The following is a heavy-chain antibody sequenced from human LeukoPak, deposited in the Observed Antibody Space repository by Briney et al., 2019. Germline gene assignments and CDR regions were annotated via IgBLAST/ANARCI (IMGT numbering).Heavy chain of an antibody. Sequence: SETLSLTCAVYSGSFSGYYWSWIRQPPGKGLEWIGEINHSGSTNYNPSLKSRVTISVDTSKNQFSLKLSSVTAADTAVYYCARALARITIFGVVMRDYFDYWGQGTLVTVSS. J-gene: IGHJ4*02. V-gene: IGHV4-34*01. CDR2: INHSGST. CDR1: SGSFSGYY. CDR3: ARALARITIFGVVMRDYFDY. D-gene: IGHD3-3*01.